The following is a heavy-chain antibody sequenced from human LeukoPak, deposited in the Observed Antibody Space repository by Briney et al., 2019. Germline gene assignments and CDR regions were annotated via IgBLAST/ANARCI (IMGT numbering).Heavy chain of an antibody. CDR2: IYWDDDK. CDR1: GFSLSTSGVG. J-gene: IGHJ4*02. CDR3: AHKFLLYYFDY. Sequence: SGPTLVKPTQTLTLTRTFSGFSLSTSGVGVGWIRQPPGKALEWLALIYWDDDKRYSPSLKSRLTITKDTSKNQVVLTMTNMDPVDTATYYCAHKFLLYYFDYWGQGTLVTVSS. D-gene: IGHD2-21*01. V-gene: IGHV2-5*02.